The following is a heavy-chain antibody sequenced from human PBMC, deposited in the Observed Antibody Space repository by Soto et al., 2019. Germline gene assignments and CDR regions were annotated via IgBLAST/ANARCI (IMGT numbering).Heavy chain of an antibody. Sequence: PGGSLRLSCAASGFTFSSYAMSWVRQAPGKGLEWVSAISGSGGSTYYADSVKGRFTISRDNSKNTLYLQMNSLRAEDTAVYYCAKGLADIVLMSGDFDAGTLMDWGQGTLVTVSS. CDR3: AKGLADIVLMSGDFDAGTLMD. J-gene: IGHJ4*02. D-gene: IGHD2-8*01. V-gene: IGHV3-23*01. CDR2: ISGSGGST. CDR1: GFTFSSYA.